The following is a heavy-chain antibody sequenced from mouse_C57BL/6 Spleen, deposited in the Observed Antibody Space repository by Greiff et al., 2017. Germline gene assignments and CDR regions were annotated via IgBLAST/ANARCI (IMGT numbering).Heavy chain of an antibody. J-gene: IGHJ4*01. D-gene: IGHD2-4*01. V-gene: IGHV3-6*01. Sequence: VQLQQSGPGLVKPSQSLSLTCSVTGYSITSGYYRNWIRQFPGNKLEWMGYISYDGSNNYNPSLKNRIAITRDTSKNQFFLKLNSVTTEDTATYYCARRGDYDGVYAMDYWGQGTSVTVSS. CDR3: ARRGDYDGVYAMDY. CDR1: GYSITSGYY. CDR2: ISYDGSN.